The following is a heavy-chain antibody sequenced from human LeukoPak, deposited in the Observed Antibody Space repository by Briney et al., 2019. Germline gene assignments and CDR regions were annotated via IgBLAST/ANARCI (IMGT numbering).Heavy chain of an antibody. J-gene: IGHJ4*02. Sequence: ASVKVSCKASGYTFTGYYMHWVRQAPGQGLEWMGWINPNSGGTNYAQKFQGRVTMTRDTSISTAYMELSRLRPDDTAVFYCARSDGAGSYFTSGNDDWGQGTLVTVSS. D-gene: IGHD3-10*01. CDR2: INPNSGGT. V-gene: IGHV1-2*02. CDR1: GYTFTGYY. CDR3: ARSDGAGSYFTSGNDD.